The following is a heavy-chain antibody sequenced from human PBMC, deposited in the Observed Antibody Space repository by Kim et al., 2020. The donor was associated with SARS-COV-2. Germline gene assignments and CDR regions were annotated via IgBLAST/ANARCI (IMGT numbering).Heavy chain of an antibody. Sequence: GGSLRLSCAASGFTFSSYSMNWVRQAPGKGLEWVSYISSSSSTIYYADSVKGRFTISRDNAKNSLYLQMNSLRDEDTAVYYCARTSGRVWTMYYFDYWGQGTLGTVSS. D-gene: IGHD6-13*01. CDR3: ARTSGRVWTMYYFDY. CDR1: GFTFSSYS. J-gene: IGHJ4*02. CDR2: ISSSSSTI. V-gene: IGHV3-48*02.